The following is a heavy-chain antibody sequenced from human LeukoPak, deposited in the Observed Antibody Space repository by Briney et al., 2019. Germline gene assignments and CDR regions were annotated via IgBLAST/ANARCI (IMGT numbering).Heavy chain of an antibody. CDR3: ASDSGSYPGAFDI. CDR1: GFTFSSYS. D-gene: IGHD1-26*01. Sequence: GGSLRLSCAASGFTFSSYSMNWVRQAPGKGLEWVSSISSSSSYIYYADSVKGRFTISRDNAKNSLYLQMNSLRAEDTAVYYCASDSGSYPGAFDIWGQGTMVTVSS. V-gene: IGHV3-21*01. J-gene: IGHJ3*02. CDR2: ISSSSSYI.